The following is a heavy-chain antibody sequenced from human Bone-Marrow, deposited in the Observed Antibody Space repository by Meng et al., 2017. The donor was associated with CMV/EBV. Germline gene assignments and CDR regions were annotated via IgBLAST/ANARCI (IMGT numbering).Heavy chain of an antibody. CDR1: GDSVSSNSAA. CDR2: TYYRSKWYN. Sequence: SQTLSLTCAISGDSVSSNSAAWNWIRQSPSRGLEWLGRTYYRSKWYNDYAVSVKSRITINPDTSKNQFSLQLNSVTPEDTAVYYCARDRGGGLVGWGSVGLAFDIWGQGTTVTVSS. CDR3: ARDRGGGLVGWGSVGLAFDI. V-gene: IGHV6-1*01. D-gene: IGHD3-10*01. J-gene: IGHJ3*02.